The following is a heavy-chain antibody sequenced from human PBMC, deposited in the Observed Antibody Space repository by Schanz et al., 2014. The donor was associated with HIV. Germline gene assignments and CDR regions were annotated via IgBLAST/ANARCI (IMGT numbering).Heavy chain of an antibody. CDR1: GYTFTGYY. Sequence: QVQLVQSGAEVRNPGASVKVSCKASGYTFTGYYMHWVRQAPGQGLEWMGWISAYNGNTNYAQKLQGRVTMTTDTSTNTAYMELRSLTSDDTAVYYCARDFSGWTEFDYWGQGTLVTVSS. CDR3: ARDFSGWTEFDY. CDR2: ISAYNGNT. D-gene: IGHD6-19*01. J-gene: IGHJ4*02. V-gene: IGHV1-18*04.